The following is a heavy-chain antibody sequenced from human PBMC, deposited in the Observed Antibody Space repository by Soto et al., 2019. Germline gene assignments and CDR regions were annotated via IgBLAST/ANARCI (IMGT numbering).Heavy chain of an antibody. J-gene: IGHJ6*02. CDR1: GGTFSSYA. CDR2: IIPIFGTA. V-gene: IGHV1-69*05. Sequence: SVKVSCKSSGGTFSSYAISCVRQAPGQGLEWMGGIIPIFGTASYAQKFQGRVTMTRNTSISTAYMELSSLRSEDTAVYYCARGYSYGYFNYYYYGMDVWGQGTTVTVSS. CDR3: ARGYSYGYFNYYYYGMDV. D-gene: IGHD5-18*01.